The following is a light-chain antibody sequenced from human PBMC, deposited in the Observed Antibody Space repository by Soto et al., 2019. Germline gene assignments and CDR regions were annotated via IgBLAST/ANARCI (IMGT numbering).Light chain of an antibody. V-gene: IGLV1-44*01. J-gene: IGLJ3*02. CDR3: AAWDDSLNGGV. CDR1: STNIGSNT. CDR2: SNN. Sequence: QSVLTQPPSASGTPGQRVTISCSGSSTNIGSNTVNWYQQLPGTAPKLLIYSNNQRPSGVPDRFSGSKSGTSASLAISGLQSEDDADYSCAAWDDSLNGGVFGGGTKLTVL.